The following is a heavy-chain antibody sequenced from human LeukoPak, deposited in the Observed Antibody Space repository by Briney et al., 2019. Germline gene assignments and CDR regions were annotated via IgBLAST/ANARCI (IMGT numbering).Heavy chain of an antibody. V-gene: IGHV1-2*04. CDR1: GYTFTGYY. J-gene: IGHJ6*04. CDR3: AKSYGSGGYYYGMDV. D-gene: IGHD3-10*01. CDR2: INPNSGGT. Sequence: GASVKVSCKASGYTFTGYYMHWVRQAPGQGLEWMGWINPNSGGTNYAQKFQGWVTMTRDTSISTAYMELSRLRSDDTAVCYCAKSYGSGGYYYGMDVWGKGTTVTVSS.